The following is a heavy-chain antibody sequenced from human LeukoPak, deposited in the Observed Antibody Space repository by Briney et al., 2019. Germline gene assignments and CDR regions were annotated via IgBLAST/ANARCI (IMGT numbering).Heavy chain of an antibody. CDR1: GGSISSYY. V-gene: IGHV4-59*12. J-gene: IGHJ5*02. CDR3: ARDQGLAAAGTGNNYFDP. CDR2: IYHSGST. Sequence: SETLSLTCTVSGGSISSYYWSWIRQPPGKGLEWIGYIYHSGSTYYNPSLKSRVTISVDRSKNQFSLKLSSVTAADTAVYYCARDQGLAAAGTGNNYFDPWGQGTLVTVSS. D-gene: IGHD6-13*01.